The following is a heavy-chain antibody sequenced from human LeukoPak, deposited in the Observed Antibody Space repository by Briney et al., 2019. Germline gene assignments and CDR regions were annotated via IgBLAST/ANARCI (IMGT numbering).Heavy chain of an antibody. D-gene: IGHD5/OR15-5a*01. Sequence: ASVKVSCKASGYTFTSYDINWVRQATGQGLEWMGWMNPNSGNTGYAQKFQGRVTMTRNTSISTAYMELSSLRSEDTAVYYCARDVSGNYYYYGMDVWGQGTTVTVSS. CDR2: MNPNSGNT. V-gene: IGHV1-8*01. J-gene: IGHJ6*02. CDR1: GYTFTSYD. CDR3: ARDVSGNYYYYGMDV.